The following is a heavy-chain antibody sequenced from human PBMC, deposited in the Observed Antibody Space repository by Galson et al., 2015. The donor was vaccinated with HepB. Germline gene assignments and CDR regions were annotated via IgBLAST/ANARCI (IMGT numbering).Heavy chain of an antibody. D-gene: IGHD6-6*01. CDR2: IIPIFGTA. V-gene: IGHV1-69*13. Sequence: SVKVSCKASGGTFSSYAISWVRQAPGQGLEWMGGIIPIFGTANYAQKFQGRVTITADESTSTAYMELSSLRSEDTAVYYCASRIAARPDAFDIWGQGTMVTVSS. CDR1: GGTFSSYA. CDR3: ASRIAARPDAFDI. J-gene: IGHJ3*02.